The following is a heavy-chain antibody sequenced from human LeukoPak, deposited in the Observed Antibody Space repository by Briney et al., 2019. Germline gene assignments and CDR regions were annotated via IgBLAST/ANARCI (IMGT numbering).Heavy chain of an antibody. CDR2: IKQDGSEK. D-gene: IGHD2-15*01. J-gene: IGHJ6*02. CDR3: ARDGFVVVATYYGMDV. CDR1: GFTFSSYW. V-gene: IGHV3-7*03. Sequence: GGSLRLSCAASGFTFSSYWMSWVRQAPGKGLEWVANIKQDGSEKYHVDSVKGRFTISRDNAKNSLYLQMNSLRAEDTAVYYCARDGFVVVATYYGMDVWGQGTTVTVSS.